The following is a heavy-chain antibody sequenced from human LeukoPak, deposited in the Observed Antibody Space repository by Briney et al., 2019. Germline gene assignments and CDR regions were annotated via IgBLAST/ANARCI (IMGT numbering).Heavy chain of an antibody. CDR2: IRYDGSNK. Sequence: PGGSLRLSCAASGFTFSSYGMHWVRQVPGKGLEWVAFIRYDGSNKYYADSVKGRFTISRDNSKNTLYLQMNSLRAEDTAVYYCARCLRYSSGYYPFDAFDIWGQGTMVTVSS. J-gene: IGHJ3*02. CDR1: GFTFSSYG. V-gene: IGHV3-30*02. D-gene: IGHD3-22*01. CDR3: ARCLRYSSGYYPFDAFDI.